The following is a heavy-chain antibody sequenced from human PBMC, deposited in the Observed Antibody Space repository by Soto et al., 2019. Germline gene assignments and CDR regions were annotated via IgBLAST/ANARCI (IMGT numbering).Heavy chain of an antibody. CDR3: ARGRGRRYLKGLDY. J-gene: IGHJ4*02. CDR2: TYYRSKWYN. D-gene: IGHD3-10*01. Sequence: RTHTCGTSGEGVSNNSAVCNSFKQSPSRDLEWLGRTYYRSKWYNDYAVSVKSRITINPDTSKNQFSLQLNSVTPEDTAVYYCARGRGRRYLKGLDYWGQGTLGSVSS. V-gene: IGHV6-1*01. CDR1: GEGVSNNSAV.